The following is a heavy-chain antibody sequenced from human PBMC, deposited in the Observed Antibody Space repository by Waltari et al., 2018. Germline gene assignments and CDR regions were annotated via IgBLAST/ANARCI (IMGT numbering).Heavy chain of an antibody. CDR3: AKPLYSEKYRFDY. D-gene: IGHD2-2*01. V-gene: IGHV3-23*01. Sequence: EVHLLESGGGLVQPGGSLRLSCAASGFTFSSYAMGWVRQAPGKGLVWGSSISTTGDSTYYADSVKGRFTISRDNSKNTLFLQMISLRAEDTAVYYCAKPLYSEKYRFDYWGQGTLVTVSS. CDR1: GFTFSSYA. J-gene: IGHJ4*02. CDR2: ISTTGDST.